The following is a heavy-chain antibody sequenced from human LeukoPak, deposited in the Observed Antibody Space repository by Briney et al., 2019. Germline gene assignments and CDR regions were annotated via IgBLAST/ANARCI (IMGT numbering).Heavy chain of an antibody. CDR2: LAVHSGNT. CDR3: VRGTVEYTSSSGFGL. CDR1: GYSFTRYG. J-gene: IGHJ4*02. V-gene: IGHV1-18*01. Sequence: GASVKVSCKASGYSFTRYGISWVRQAPGQGPEWMGWLAVHSGNTNYAQKFQGRVTMNTGTSTSTAYMELRSLRSDDTAVYYCVRGTVEYTSSSGFGLWGQGTLVTVSS. D-gene: IGHD6-6*01.